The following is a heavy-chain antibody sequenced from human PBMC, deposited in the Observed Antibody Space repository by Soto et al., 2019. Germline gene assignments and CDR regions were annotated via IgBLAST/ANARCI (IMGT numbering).Heavy chain of an antibody. Sequence: GGSLRLSCAASGFTFSSYAMSWVRQAPGKGLEWVSAIRGSGGSTYYADSVKGRFTISRDNSKNTLYLQMNSLRAEDTAVYYCANFIAAAGDYYYYGIDVWGQGTTVTVSS. D-gene: IGHD6-13*01. CDR3: ANFIAAAGDYYYYGIDV. J-gene: IGHJ6*02. CDR1: GFTFSSYA. CDR2: IRGSGGST. V-gene: IGHV3-23*01.